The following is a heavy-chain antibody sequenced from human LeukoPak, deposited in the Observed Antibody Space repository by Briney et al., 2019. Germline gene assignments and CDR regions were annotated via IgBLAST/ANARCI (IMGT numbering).Heavy chain of an antibody. CDR3: ARDHRGDYYYGMDV. D-gene: IGHD3-10*01. CDR2: ISSSSSYI. V-gene: IGHV3-21*01. CDR1: GFTFSTCS. Sequence: PGGSLRLSCAASGFTFSTCSMNWVRQAPGKGLELVSSISSSSSYIYYADSVKGRFTISRDNAKNSLYLQMSSLRAEDTAVYYCARDHRGDYYYGMDVWGKGTTVTVSS. J-gene: IGHJ6*04.